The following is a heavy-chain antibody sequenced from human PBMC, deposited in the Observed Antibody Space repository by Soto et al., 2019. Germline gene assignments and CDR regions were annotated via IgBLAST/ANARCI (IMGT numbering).Heavy chain of an antibody. CDR2: INPNSGGT. Sequence: ASVKVSCKASGYTFTGYYMHWVRQAPGQGLEWMGWINPNSGGTNYAQKFQGWVTMTRDTSISTAYMELSRLRSDDTAVYYCARDTGPKLLTENWFDPWGQGTLVTVSS. V-gene: IGHV1-2*04. J-gene: IGHJ5*02. D-gene: IGHD2-21*02. CDR1: GYTFTGYY. CDR3: ARDTGPKLLTENWFDP.